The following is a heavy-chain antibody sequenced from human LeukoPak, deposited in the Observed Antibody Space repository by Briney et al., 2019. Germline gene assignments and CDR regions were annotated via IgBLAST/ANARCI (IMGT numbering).Heavy chain of an antibody. D-gene: IGHD3-10*01. CDR3: AKGYYGSGSYGWFDY. Sequence: GGSLRLSCVGSGFSFDDYAMHWVRHAPGKGLEWVSTISGSGDRTYYADSVKGRFTISRDNSKNTLFLQMNSLRAEDTAVYYCAKGYYGSGSYGWFDYWGQGTLVTVSS. V-gene: IGHV3-23*01. J-gene: IGHJ4*02. CDR1: GFSFDDYA. CDR2: ISGSGDRT.